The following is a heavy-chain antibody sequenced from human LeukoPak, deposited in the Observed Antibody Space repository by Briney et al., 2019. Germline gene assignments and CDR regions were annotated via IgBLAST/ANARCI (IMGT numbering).Heavy chain of an antibody. CDR1: GFTFSSYW. CDR2: INQDGSEK. D-gene: IGHD6-13*01. V-gene: IGHV3-7*02. CDR3: ARGHSSSWYNWFDP. J-gene: IGHJ5*02. Sequence: GGSPRLSCAASGFTFSSYWMNWVRRAPGKGLEWVANINQDGSEKYYVDSVKGRFTISRDNAKNSLYLQMNSLRAEDTAVYYCARGHSSSWYNWFDPWGQGTLVTVSS.